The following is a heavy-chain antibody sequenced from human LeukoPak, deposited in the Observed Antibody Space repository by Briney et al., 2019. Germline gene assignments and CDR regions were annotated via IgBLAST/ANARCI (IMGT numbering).Heavy chain of an antibody. D-gene: IGHD3-3*01. J-gene: IGHJ5*02. CDR3: ARERFTIFGVVIRYNWFDP. V-gene: IGHV1-69*05. CDR2: IIPIFGTA. Sequence: ASVKVSCKASGGTFSSYAISWVRQAPGQGLEWMGRIIPIFGTANYAQKFQGRVTITTDESTSTAYMELSSLRSEDTAVYYCARERFTIFGVVIRYNWFDPWGQGTLVTVSS. CDR1: GGTFSSYA.